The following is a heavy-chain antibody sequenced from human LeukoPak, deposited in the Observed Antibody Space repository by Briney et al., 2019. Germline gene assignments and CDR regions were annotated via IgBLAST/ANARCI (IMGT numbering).Heavy chain of an antibody. J-gene: IGHJ5*02. CDR1: GYTFTGYY. D-gene: IGHD3-10*01. CDR3: ARDSTGLWFGELLVSKFDP. Sequence: ASVKVSCKASGYTFTGYYMHWVRQAPGQGLEWMGWINPNSCGTNYAQKFQGRVTMTRDTSISTAYMELSRLRSDDTAVYYCARDSTGLWFGELLVSKFDPWGQGTLVTVSS. CDR2: INPNSCGT. V-gene: IGHV1-2*02.